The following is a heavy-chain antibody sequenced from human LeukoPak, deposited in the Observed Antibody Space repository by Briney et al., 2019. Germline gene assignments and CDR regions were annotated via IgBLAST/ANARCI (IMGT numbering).Heavy chain of an antibody. V-gene: IGHV1-18*01. Sequence: GASVKVSCKASSYTFNNHGISWVRQAPGQGLEWMGWISGYNGQTDYAQKFQGRVTLTTDTSTSTAYMEVRSLTSDDTAMYYCARDVGVSQFDYWGQGTLVTVSS. CDR1: SYTFNNHG. CDR3: ARDVGVSQFDY. D-gene: IGHD3-10*01. CDR2: ISGYNGQT. J-gene: IGHJ4*02.